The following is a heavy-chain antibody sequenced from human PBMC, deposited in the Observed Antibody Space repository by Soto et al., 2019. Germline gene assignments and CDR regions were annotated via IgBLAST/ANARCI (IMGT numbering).Heavy chain of an antibody. Sequence: PSETLSLTCAVSGVSISSCNWWTWVRQSPQRGLEYIGEIFHDGTANYYPSFERRVAISVDTFKNQFSLKLTSVTAADTAIYFCARLVYDTRLNYMYFDFWGQGTLVTVSS. CDR3: ARLVYDTRLNYMYFDF. J-gene: IGHJ4*02. D-gene: IGHD3-10*01. CDR2: IFHDGTA. V-gene: IGHV4-4*02. CDR1: GVSISSCNW.